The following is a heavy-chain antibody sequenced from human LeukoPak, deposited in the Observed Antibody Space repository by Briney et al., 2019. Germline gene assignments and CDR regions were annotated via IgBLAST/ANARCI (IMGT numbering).Heavy chain of an antibody. V-gene: IGHV3-21*01. D-gene: IGHD4-17*01. Sequence: PGGSLRLSCAASGFTFSSYSMNWVRQAPGKGLEWVSSISSSSSYIYYADSVKGRFTISRDNAKNSLYLQMNSLRAEDTAVYYRAREGPNDYGDYEVYWGQGTLVTVSS. CDR2: ISSSSSYI. CDR3: AREGPNDYGDYEVY. J-gene: IGHJ4*02. CDR1: GFTFSSYS.